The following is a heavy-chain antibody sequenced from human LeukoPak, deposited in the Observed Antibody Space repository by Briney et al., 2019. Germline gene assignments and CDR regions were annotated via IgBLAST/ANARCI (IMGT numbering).Heavy chain of an antibody. J-gene: IGHJ4*02. CDR1: GFTFSSYS. CDR3: AREKTRIVGPDY. CDR2: ISSSSSYI. Sequence: PGGSLRLSCAASGFTFSSYSMNWVRQAPGKGLEWVSSISSSSSYIYYADSVKGRFTISRDNAKNSLYLQMNSLRAEDTAVYYCAREKTRIVGPDYWGQGTLVTVSS. D-gene: IGHD1-26*01. V-gene: IGHV3-21*01.